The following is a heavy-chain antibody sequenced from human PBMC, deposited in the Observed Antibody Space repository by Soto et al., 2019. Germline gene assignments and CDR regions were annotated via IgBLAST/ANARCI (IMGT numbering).Heavy chain of an antibody. CDR1: GGSISSYY. V-gene: IGHV4-59*01. CDR2: IYYSGST. Sequence: SETLSLTCTVSGGSISSYYWSWIRQPPGKGLEWIGYIYYSGSTNYNPSLKSRVTISVDTSKNQFSLKLSPVTAADTAVYYSARDYYDILTVYLDYYRDVWGKGTTVTVSS. CDR3: ARDYYDILTVYLDYYRDV. D-gene: IGHD3-9*01. J-gene: IGHJ6*03.